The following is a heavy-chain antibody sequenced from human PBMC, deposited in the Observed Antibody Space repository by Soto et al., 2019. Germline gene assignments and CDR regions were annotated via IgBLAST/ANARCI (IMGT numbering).Heavy chain of an antibody. CDR3: AKDLITIFGVVIGGMDV. V-gene: IGHV3-30*18. Sequence: LRLSCAASGFTFSSYGMHWVRQAPGKGLEWVAVISYDGSNKYYADSVKGRFTISRDNSKNTLYLQMNSLRAEDTAVYYCAKDLITIFGVVIGGMDVWGQGTTVTVSS. J-gene: IGHJ6*02. CDR2: ISYDGSNK. CDR1: GFTFSSYG. D-gene: IGHD3-3*01.